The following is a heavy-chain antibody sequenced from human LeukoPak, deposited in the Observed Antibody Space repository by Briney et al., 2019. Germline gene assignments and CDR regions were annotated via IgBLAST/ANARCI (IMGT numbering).Heavy chain of an antibody. Sequence: GGALRLSCAASGFTFSSYAMSWVRQAPGKGLEWVSAISGSGGSTYYADSVKGRFTISRDNSKNTLYLQMNSLRAEDTAVYYCAKSITMIVVVIASFDYWGQGTLVTVSS. J-gene: IGHJ4*02. D-gene: IGHD3-22*01. V-gene: IGHV3-23*01. CDR2: ISGSGGST. CDR1: GFTFSSYA. CDR3: AKSITMIVVVIASFDY.